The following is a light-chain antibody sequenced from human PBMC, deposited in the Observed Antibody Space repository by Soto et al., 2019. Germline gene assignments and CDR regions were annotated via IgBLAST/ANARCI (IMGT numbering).Light chain of an antibody. V-gene: IGLV3-21*02. CDR2: HDS. J-gene: IGLJ3*02. CDR1: NIGSKS. CDR3: QVWDSDSDHVV. Sequence: SYELTQPPSVSVAPGQTARITCGESNIGSKSVHWYQQKPGQAPVLVVSHDSDRPSGIPERFSGSNSGNTATLTISRVDAGDEADYCCQVWDSDSDHVVFGGGTKVTVL.